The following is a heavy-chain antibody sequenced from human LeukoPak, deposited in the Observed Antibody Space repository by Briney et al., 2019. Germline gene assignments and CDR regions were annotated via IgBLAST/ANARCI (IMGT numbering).Heavy chain of an antibody. D-gene: IGHD3-3*01. V-gene: IGHV4-59*08. CDR3: ARRYDFWSGYYPSYYYFDY. Sequence: SETLSLTCTVSGDSISSYYWTWIRQPPGKGLEWIGYIYYSASTNYNPSLKSRVTISVDTSKNQFSLKLSSVTAADTAVYYCARRYDFWSGYYPSYYYFDYWGQGTLVTVSS. CDR1: GDSISSYY. J-gene: IGHJ4*02. CDR2: IYYSAST.